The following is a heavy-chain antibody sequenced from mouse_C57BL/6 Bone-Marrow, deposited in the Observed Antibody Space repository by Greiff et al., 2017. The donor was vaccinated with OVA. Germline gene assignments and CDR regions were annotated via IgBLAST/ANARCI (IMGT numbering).Heavy chain of an antibody. CDR1: GFTFSSYG. CDR2: ISSGGSYT. J-gene: IGHJ1*03. V-gene: IGHV5-6*01. Sequence: VQGVESGGDLVKPGGSLKLSCAASGFTFSSYGMSWVRQTPDKRLEWVATISSGGSYTYYPDSVKGRFTISRDNAKNTLYLQMSSLKSEDTAMYYCARYYYGSSYRYFDVWGTGTTVTVSS. D-gene: IGHD1-1*01. CDR3: ARYYYGSSYRYFDV.